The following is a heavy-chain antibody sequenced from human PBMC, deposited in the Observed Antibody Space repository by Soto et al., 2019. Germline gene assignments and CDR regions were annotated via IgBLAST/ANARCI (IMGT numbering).Heavy chain of an antibody. V-gene: IGHV3-23*01. J-gene: IGHJ5*02. D-gene: IGHD6-13*01. CDR2: ISGSGGST. Sequence: ESGGGLVQPGGSLRLSCAASGFSFSSYAMSWDREAPGKGLEWVSAISGSGGSTYYADSVKGRFTISRDNSKNTLYLQMNSLRAEDTAVYYCAKFGAAAGGNWFDPWGQGTLVTVSS. CDR1: GFSFSSYA. CDR3: AKFGAAAGGNWFDP.